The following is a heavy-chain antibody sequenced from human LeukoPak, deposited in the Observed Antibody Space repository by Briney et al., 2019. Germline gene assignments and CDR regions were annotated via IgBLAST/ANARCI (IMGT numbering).Heavy chain of an antibody. Sequence: ASVKVSCKASGYTFTSYGISWVRQAPGQGLEWMGRIIPILGIANYAQKFQGRVTITADKSTSTAYMELSSLRSEDTAVYYCARGVRDYYDSSGYQRSYYFDYWGQGTLVTVSS. D-gene: IGHD3-22*01. CDR1: GYTFTSYG. V-gene: IGHV1-69*04. J-gene: IGHJ4*02. CDR2: IIPILGIA. CDR3: ARGVRDYYDSSGYQRSYYFDY.